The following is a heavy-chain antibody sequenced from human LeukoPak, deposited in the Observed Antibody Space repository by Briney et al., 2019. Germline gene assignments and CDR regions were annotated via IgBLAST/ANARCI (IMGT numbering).Heavy chain of an antibody. J-gene: IGHJ4*02. CDR1: GFTFSSYG. CDR3: AKDKSAGEFGELSHAIDY. Sequence: PGGSLRLSCAASGFTFSSYGMHWVRQAPGKGLEWVAVISYDGSNKYYADSVKGRFTISRDNSKNTLYLQMNSLRAEDTAVYYCAKDKSAGEFGELSHAIDYWGQGTLVTVSS. D-gene: IGHD3-10*01. V-gene: IGHV3-30*18. CDR2: ISYDGSNK.